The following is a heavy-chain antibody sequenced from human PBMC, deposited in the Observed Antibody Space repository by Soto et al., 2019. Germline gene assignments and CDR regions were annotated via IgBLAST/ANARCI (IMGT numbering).Heavy chain of an antibody. CDR2: IYHGGTT. Sequence: PAESLSLTCTVSGYSLSSVSFWAGIRQPPGKGPEGIASIYHGGTTCYNPSLKSRITISVDTSNNQFSLKLTSVAAADTAVYYCARVLVMVVAGSTFDYWGHGTLVTVSS. J-gene: IGHJ4*01. V-gene: IGHV4-38-2*02. CDR1: GYSLSSVSF. D-gene: IGHD6-19*01. CDR3: ARVLVMVVAGSTFDY.